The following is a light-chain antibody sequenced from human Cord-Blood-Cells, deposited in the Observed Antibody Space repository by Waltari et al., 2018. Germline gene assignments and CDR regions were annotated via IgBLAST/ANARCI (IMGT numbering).Light chain of an antibody. J-gene: IGLJ2*01. CDR2: EVS. Sequence: QSALTQPPSASGSPGQSVTISCTGTSSDVGGYNYVSWYQQHPGKAPKLMIYEVSKRPSGVPDRCSGSKSGNTASRTVSGLQAEDEADYDCSSYAGSNKFVVFGGGTKLTVL. V-gene: IGLV2-8*01. CDR1: SSDVGGYNY. CDR3: SSYAGSNKFVV.